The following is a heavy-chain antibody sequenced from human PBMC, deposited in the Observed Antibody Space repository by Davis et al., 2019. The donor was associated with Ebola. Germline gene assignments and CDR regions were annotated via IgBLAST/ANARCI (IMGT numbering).Heavy chain of an antibody. CDR3: ARAAPHRGGWYADGMDV. J-gene: IGHJ6*02. Sequence: AASVKVSCKASGYTFTSYYMHWVRQAPGQGLEWMGIINPSGGSTSYAQKFQGRVTMTRDTSTSTAYMELSSLRSEDTAVYYCARAAPHRGGWYADGMDVWGQGTTVTVSS. V-gene: IGHV1-46*01. CDR1: GYTFTSYY. D-gene: IGHD6-19*01. CDR2: INPSGGST.